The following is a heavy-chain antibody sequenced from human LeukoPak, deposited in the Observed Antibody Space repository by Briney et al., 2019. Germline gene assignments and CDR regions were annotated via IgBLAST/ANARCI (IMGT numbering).Heavy chain of an antibody. J-gene: IGHJ4*02. V-gene: IGHV3-48*03. CDR1: GFTFSSYE. CDR3: ARLGYGGNSGLRY. D-gene: IGHD4-23*01. Sequence: PGGSLRLSCAASGFTFSSYEMNWVRQAPGKGLEWVSYISSSGSTIYYADSVKGRFTISRDNAKNSLYLQMNSLRAEDTAVYYCARLGYGGNSGLRYWGQGTLVTVSS. CDR2: ISSSGSTI.